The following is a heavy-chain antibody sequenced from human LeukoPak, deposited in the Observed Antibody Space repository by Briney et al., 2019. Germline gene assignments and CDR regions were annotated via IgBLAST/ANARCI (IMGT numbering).Heavy chain of an antibody. CDR3: ARLSRGNLDDAFDI. Sequence: GGSLRLSCAASGFTFSSYSMNWVRQAPGKGLEGVSAISGSGGSTYYADSVKGRFTISRDNSKNTLYLQMNSLRAEDTAVYYCARLSRGNLDDAFDIWGQGTMVTVSS. CDR2: ISGSGGST. V-gene: IGHV3-23*01. J-gene: IGHJ3*02. CDR1: GFTFSSYS. D-gene: IGHD1-7*01.